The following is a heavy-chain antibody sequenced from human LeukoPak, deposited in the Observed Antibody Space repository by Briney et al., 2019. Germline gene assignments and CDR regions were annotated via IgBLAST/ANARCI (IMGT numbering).Heavy chain of an antibody. V-gene: IGHV3-23*01. J-gene: IGHJ4*02. CDR1: GFTFSSYA. D-gene: IGHD1-26*01. CDR3: ARVRGSYHFDY. Sequence: PGGSLRLSCAASGFTFSSYAMSWVRQAPGKGLEWVSAISGSGGSIYYADSVKGRFTLSRDNSKNTLYLQMNSLRAEDTAVYYCARVRGSYHFDYWGQGTLVTVSS. CDR2: ISGSGGSI.